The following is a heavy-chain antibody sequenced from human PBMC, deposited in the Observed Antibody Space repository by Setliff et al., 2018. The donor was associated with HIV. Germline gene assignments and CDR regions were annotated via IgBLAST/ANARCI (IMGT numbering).Heavy chain of an antibody. CDR2: MNPNSGNT. J-gene: IGHJ4*02. V-gene: IGHV1-8*02. Sequence: ASVKVSCKASGYTFTSYDINWVRQATGQGLEWMGWMNPNSGNTGYAQKFQGRVTMTRNTSISTAYMELSSLRSEDTAVYYCARREGEYYNFWSGSYYFDSWGQGTLVTVSS. CDR3: ARREGEYYNFWSGSYYFDS. CDR1: GYTFTSYD. D-gene: IGHD3-3*01.